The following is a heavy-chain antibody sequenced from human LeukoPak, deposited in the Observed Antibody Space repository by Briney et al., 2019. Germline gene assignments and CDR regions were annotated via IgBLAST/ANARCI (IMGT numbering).Heavy chain of an antibody. Sequence: WVRQAPGKGPEWIGYIYYSGSTYYNPSLKSRVTISLDTSKNHFSLKLSSVTAADTAVYYCAREKSGSYYENFDYWGQGTLVTVSS. V-gene: IGHV4-30-4*01. J-gene: IGHJ4*02. CDR3: AREKSGSYYENFDY. CDR2: IYYSGST. D-gene: IGHD3-10*01.